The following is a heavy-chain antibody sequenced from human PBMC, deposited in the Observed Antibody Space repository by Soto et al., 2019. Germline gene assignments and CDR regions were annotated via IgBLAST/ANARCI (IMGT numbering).Heavy chain of an antibody. CDR3: ARGRNFDWLGDQNWFDP. Sequence: PGGSLRLSCAASGFTFSSYGMHWVRQAPGKGLEWVAVIWYDGSNKYYADSVKGRFTISRDNSKNTLYLQMNSLRAEDTAVYYCARGRNFDWLGDQNWFDPWGQGTLVTVSS. D-gene: IGHD3-9*01. CDR2: IWYDGSNK. V-gene: IGHV3-33*01. J-gene: IGHJ5*02. CDR1: GFTFSSYG.